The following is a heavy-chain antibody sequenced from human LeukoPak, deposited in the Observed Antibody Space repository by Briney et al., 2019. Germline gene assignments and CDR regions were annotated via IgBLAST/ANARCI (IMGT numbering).Heavy chain of an antibody. CDR2: IYYNDNT. J-gene: IGHJ4*02. D-gene: IGHD3-22*01. V-gene: IGHV4-38-2*02. CDR3: ARDRFFFDSSGYYYFDF. Sequence: SETLSLTCTVSGYSISSGYYWAWIRQPPGKGLEWIGSIYYNDNTYYASSLKSRVTISVDTSKNQFSLKLNSVTAADTAVYYCARDRFFFDSSGYYYFDFWGPGTLVTVSS. CDR1: GYSISSGYY.